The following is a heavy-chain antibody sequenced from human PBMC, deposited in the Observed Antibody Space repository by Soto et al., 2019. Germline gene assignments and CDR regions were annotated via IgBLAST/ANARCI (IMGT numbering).Heavy chain of an antibody. CDR3: ARERWVAAAAFDY. D-gene: IGHD6-13*01. Sequence: SQTLSLTCAISGDSVSSNSVAWNWIRQSPSRGLEWLGRTYYRSEWYNDYEVSVKSRITINPDTSKNQFSLQLNSVTPEDTAVYYCARERWVAAAAFDYWGQGTLVTVSS. J-gene: IGHJ4*02. CDR1: GDSVSSNSVA. CDR2: TYYRSEWYN. V-gene: IGHV6-1*01.